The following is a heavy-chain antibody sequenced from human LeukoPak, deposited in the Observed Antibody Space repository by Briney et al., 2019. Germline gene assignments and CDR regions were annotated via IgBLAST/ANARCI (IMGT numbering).Heavy chain of an antibody. CDR3: VRDFAYALDH. D-gene: IGHD3-16*01. Sequence: PGGSLRLSCAASGFTFSNNAMSWVRQAPGKGLEWISYISSVMSYADSVKGRYTISRDNAKNSLYLQMNSLRPEDTAAYYCVRDFAYALDHWGQGTLVTVSS. CDR1: GFTFSNNA. J-gene: IGHJ4*02. CDR2: ISSVM. V-gene: IGHV3-48*01.